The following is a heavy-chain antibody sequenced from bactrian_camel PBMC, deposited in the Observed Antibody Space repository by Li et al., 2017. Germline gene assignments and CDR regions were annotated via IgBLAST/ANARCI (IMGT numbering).Heavy chain of an antibody. V-gene: IGHV3S1*01. D-gene: IGHD5*01. Sequence: HVQLVESGGGSVQAGGSLRLSCAASGNIVNSYCMGWLRQAPGKEREGVAAIDTTVGTTYYVDSVKGRFVISQDNDKNTLFLQMNSLKTEDTAMYYCAKLGTRWSEFPYWGQGTQVTVS. J-gene: IGHJ4*01. CDR2: IDTTVGTT. CDR3: AKLGTRWSEFPY. CDR1: GNIVNSYC.